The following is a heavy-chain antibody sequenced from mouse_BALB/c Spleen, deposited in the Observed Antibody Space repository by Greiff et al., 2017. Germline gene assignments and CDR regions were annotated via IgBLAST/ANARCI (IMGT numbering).Heavy chain of an antibody. CDR1: GFNIKDTY. J-gene: IGHJ4*01. V-gene: IGHV14-3*02. CDR3: ASRSYAMDY. Sequence: EVKLMESGAELVKPGASVKLSCTASGFNIKDTYMHWVKQRPEQGLEWIGRIDPANGNTKYDPKFQGKATITADTSSNTAYLQLSSLTSEDTAVYYCASRSYAMDYWGQGTSVTVSS. CDR2: IDPANGNT.